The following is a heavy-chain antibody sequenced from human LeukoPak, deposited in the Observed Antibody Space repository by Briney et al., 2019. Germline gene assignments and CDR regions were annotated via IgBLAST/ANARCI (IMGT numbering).Heavy chain of an antibody. D-gene: IGHD6-19*01. CDR3: ARVKAVAGTYYFDY. CDR2: ISSSGYTK. J-gene: IGHJ4*02. Sequence: PGGSLRLSCAASGFTFTDDYMSWIRQAPGKGLEWVSYISSSGYTKYYADSLKGRFTTSRDNAKKTLYLQINSLRAEDTALYYCARVKAVAGTYYFDYWGQGTLVTVSS. CDR1: GFTFTDDY. V-gene: IGHV3-11*01.